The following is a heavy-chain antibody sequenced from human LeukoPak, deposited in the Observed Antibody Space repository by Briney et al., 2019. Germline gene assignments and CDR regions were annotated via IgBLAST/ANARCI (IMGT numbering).Heavy chain of an antibody. CDR3: VKDGHCTHTSCYYFDY. Sequence: GGSLRLSCEASGFSFSSSWMHWVRQAPGKGLEWVAFIHYDGTITYYADSVKGRFTISRDSSKNTLFLQMNSLGAEDTAVYYCVKDGHCTHTSCYYFDYWGQGTLVTVSS. V-gene: IGHV3-30*02. CDR2: IHYDGTIT. D-gene: IGHD2-2*01. CDR1: GFSFSSSW. J-gene: IGHJ4*02.